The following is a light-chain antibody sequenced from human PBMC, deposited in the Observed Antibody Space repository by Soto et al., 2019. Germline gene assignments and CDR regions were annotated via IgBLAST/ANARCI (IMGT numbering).Light chain of an antibody. CDR1: SSDVGSYNR. CDR2: EGS. CDR3: CSYAGSSTSYVV. V-gene: IGLV2-23*01. J-gene: IGLJ2*01. Sequence: QSALTQPASVSGSHGQSITISCTGTSSDVGSYNRVSWYQQHPGKAPKLMIYEGSKRPSGVSNRFSGSKSGNTASLTISGLQAEDEADYYGCSYAGSSTSYVVFGGGTKLTVL.